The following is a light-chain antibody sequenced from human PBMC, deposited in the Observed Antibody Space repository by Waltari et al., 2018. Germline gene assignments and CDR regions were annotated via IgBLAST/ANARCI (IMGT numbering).Light chain of an antibody. V-gene: IGLV2-8*01. CDR2: EVS. J-gene: IGLJ1*01. CDR3: SSYAGSAFYV. Sequence: QSALPQPPSASGSPGQPVTISCPSPSSDVGGYIYASWYQQHPGKAPKVMIYEVSKRPSGVPDRFSGSKSGNTASLTVAGLQAEDEADYYCSSYAGSAFYVFGTGTKVTVL. CDR1: SSDVGGYIY.